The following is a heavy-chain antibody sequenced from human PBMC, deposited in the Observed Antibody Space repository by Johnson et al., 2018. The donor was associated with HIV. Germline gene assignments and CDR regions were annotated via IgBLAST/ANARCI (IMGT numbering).Heavy chain of an antibody. CDR3: AREGAWSLIAAAGRGAFDI. V-gene: IGHV3-64*01. J-gene: IGHJ3*02. Sequence: VQLVESGGGLVQPGGSLRLSCAASGFTFSSYAMHWVRQAPGKGLEYVSAITSNGGSTYYAKSVKGRFTISRDNSKNTLYLQMGSLRAEDMAVYYCAREGAWSLIAAAGRGAFDIWGQGTMVTVSS. D-gene: IGHD6-13*01. CDR2: ITSNGGST. CDR1: GFTFSSYA.